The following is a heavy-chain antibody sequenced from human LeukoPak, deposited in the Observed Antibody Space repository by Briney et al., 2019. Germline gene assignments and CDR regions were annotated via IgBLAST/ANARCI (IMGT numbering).Heavy chain of an antibody. CDR1: GGSISGYY. J-gene: IGHJ5*02. Sequence: SETLSLTCTVSGGSISGYYWSWIRQPPGKALEWIAYIDNSGDTNSNPSLKSRVTISVDTSKNQFSLRLNSVTAADTAFYYCARHPPGLRYFDPWGQGTLVTVSP. V-gene: IGHV4-59*08. D-gene: IGHD3-9*01. CDR2: IDNSGDT. CDR3: ARHPPGLRYFDP.